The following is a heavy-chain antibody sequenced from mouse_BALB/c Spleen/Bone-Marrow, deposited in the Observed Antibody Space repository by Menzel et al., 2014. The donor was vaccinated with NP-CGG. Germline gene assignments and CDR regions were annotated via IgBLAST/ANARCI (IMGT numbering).Heavy chain of an antibody. Sequence: EVQLQESGPELEKPGASVKLSCKASGYSFTGYNMHWVKQSNGKSLEWIGNIDPHYGGTSYNQKFKDKATLPVVKSSNTAYMQLKSRTSEDSAVYYCAREVYGSCFAYWGQGTLVTVSA. V-gene: IGHV1S135*01. CDR1: GYSFTGYN. J-gene: IGHJ3*01. CDR3: AREVYGSCFAY. CDR2: IDPHYGGT. D-gene: IGHD2-2*01.